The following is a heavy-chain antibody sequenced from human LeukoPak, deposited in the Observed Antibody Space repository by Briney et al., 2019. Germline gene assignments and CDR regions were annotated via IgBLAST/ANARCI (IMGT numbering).Heavy chain of an antibody. CDR2: ISWNSGSI. J-gene: IGHJ3*02. Sequence: GGSLRLSCAASGFTFDDCAMHWVRQAPGKGLEWVSGISWNSGSIGYADSVKGRFTISRDNAKNSLYLQMNSLRAEGTALYYCANLYLGVTGDAFDIWGQGTMVTVSS. V-gene: IGHV3-9*01. D-gene: IGHD2-21*02. CDR1: GFTFDDCA. CDR3: ANLYLGVTGDAFDI.